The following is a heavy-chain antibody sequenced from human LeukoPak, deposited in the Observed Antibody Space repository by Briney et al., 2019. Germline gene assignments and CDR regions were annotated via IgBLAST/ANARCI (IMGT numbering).Heavy chain of an antibody. D-gene: IGHD6-6*01. CDR1: VGSISSGAFY. J-gene: IGHJ6*02. CDR3: AGSYRSASISNGMDV. CDR2: TYYSGST. V-gene: IGHV4-31*03. Sequence: PSETLSLTCTVSVGSISSGAFYWSWIRQQPGKGLEWIGYTYYSGSTYYNPSLRSRVTISVDTSKNQFSLKLSSVTAADTAVYYCAGSYRSASISNGMDVWGQGTTVTVSS.